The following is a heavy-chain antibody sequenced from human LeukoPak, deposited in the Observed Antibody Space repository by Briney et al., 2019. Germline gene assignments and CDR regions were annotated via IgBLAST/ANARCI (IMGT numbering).Heavy chain of an antibody. V-gene: IGHV1-69*13. CDR2: IIPIFGTA. Sequence: GASVKVSCKASGGTFSSYAISWVRQAPGQGLEWMGGIIPIFGTANYAQKFQGRVTITADESTSTAYMELSSLRSEDTAVYYCARGPLSRTAYYGMDVWGQGTTVTASS. CDR1: GGTFSSYA. J-gene: IGHJ6*02. CDR3: ARGPLSRTAYYGMDV.